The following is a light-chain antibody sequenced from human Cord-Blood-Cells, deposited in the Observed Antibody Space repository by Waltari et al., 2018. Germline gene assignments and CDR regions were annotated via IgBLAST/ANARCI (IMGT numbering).Light chain of an antibody. CDR1: QSISSY. J-gene: IGKJ2*01. V-gene: IGKV1-39*01. CDR2: AAS. Sequence: DIQMTQSPSSLSASVGDRVTITCRASQSISSYLNWYQQKPGKAPKLLIYAASSLQSGVPSRCSGGGSGTDFTLTISSLQPEDFATYYCQQSYSTHTFGQGTKLEIK. CDR3: QQSYSTHT.